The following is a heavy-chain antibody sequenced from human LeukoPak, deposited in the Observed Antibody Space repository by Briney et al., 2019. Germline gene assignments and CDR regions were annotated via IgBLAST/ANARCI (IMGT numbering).Heavy chain of an antibody. D-gene: IGHD2-2*01. CDR2: ISSSSSYI. CDR1: GFTFSSYS. CDR3: ARSNIVVVPALCFDI. V-gene: IGHV3-21*01. Sequence: NPGGSLRLSCAASGFTFSSYSMNWVRQAPGKGLEWVSSISSSSSYIYYADSVKGRFTISRDNAKNSLYLQMDSLRAEDTAVYYCARSNIVVVPALCFDIWGQGTMVTVSS. J-gene: IGHJ3*02.